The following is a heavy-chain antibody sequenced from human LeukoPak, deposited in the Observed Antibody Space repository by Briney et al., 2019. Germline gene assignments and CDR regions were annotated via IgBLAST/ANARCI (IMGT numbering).Heavy chain of an antibody. CDR2: ISYDGSNK. CDR3: AKDHRLPAAINWFDP. CDR1: GFTFSSYA. D-gene: IGHD2-2*01. V-gene: IGHV3-30-3*01. J-gene: IGHJ5*02. Sequence: GGSQRLSCAASGFTFSSYAMHWVRQAPGKGLEWVAVISYDGSNKYYADSVKGRFTISRDNSKNTLYLQMNSLRAEDTAVYYCAKDHRLPAAINWFDPWGQGTLVTVSS.